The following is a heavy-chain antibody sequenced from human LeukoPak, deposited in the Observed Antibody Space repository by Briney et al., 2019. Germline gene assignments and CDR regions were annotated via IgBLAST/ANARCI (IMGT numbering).Heavy chain of an antibody. CDR3: AKDPNSSSWYTLAGY. Sequence: GGSLRLSCAASGFTFSSYAMSWGRQAPGKGLEWGSAISGSGGSTYYADSVKGRFTIYRDNSKNTLYLQMNSLRAEDSAVYYCAKDPNSSSWYTLAGYWGQGTLVTVSS. CDR2: ISGSGGST. V-gene: IGHV3-23*01. J-gene: IGHJ4*02. D-gene: IGHD6-13*01. CDR1: GFTFSSYA.